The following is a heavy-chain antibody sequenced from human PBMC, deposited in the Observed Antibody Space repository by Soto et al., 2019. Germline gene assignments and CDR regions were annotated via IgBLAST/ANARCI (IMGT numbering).Heavy chain of an antibody. CDR3: ARGGWRGRSSSSRPNYFDY. D-gene: IGHD6-6*01. Sequence: PSETLSLTCAVYGGSFSGYYWSWIRQPPGKGLEWIGEINHSGSTNYNPSLKSRVTISVDTSKNQFSLKLSSVTAADTAVYYCARGGWRGRSSSSRPNYFDYWGQGTLVTVSS. J-gene: IGHJ4*02. CDR1: GGSFSGYY. CDR2: INHSGST. V-gene: IGHV4-34*01.